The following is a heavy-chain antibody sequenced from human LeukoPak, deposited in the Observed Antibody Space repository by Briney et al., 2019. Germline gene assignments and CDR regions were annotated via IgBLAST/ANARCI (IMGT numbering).Heavy chain of an antibody. J-gene: IGHJ4*02. D-gene: IGHD6-19*01. CDR1: GGSISSSSYY. CDR2: IYYSGST. V-gene: IGHV4-39*01. CDR3: ARREYSSGLY. Sequence: PSETLSLTCTVSGGSISSSSYYWGWIRQPPGKGLEWIGSIYYSGSTYYNPSLKSRVTISVDTSKNQFSLKLSSVTAADTAVYYCARREYSSGLYWGQGTLVTVSS.